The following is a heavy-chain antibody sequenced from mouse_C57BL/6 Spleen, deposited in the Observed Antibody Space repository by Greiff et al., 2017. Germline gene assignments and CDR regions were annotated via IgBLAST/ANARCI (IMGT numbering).Heavy chain of an antibody. CDR3: SRRSITTVVDYFDY. Sequence: VQLQQSGPELVKPGASVKISCKASGYAFSSSWMNWVKQRPGKGLEWIGRIYPGDGDTNYKGKFKGKATLSADNSSSTAYMQLSSLTSEDSAVYFCSRRSITTVVDYFDYWGQGTTLTVSS. J-gene: IGHJ2*01. CDR2: IYPGDGDT. CDR1: GYAFSSSW. V-gene: IGHV1-82*01. D-gene: IGHD1-1*01.